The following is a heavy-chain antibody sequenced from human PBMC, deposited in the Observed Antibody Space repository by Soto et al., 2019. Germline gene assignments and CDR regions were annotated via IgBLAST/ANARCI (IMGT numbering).Heavy chain of an antibody. CDR2: ISAYNGNT. Sequence: GASVKVSCKASGYTFTSCGISWVRQAPGQGLEWMGWISAYNGNTNYAQKLQGRVTMTTDTSTSTAYMELRSLRSDDTAVYYCARDXGTIFGVVTYYYYGMDVWGQGTTVTVSS. CDR1: GYTFTSCG. J-gene: IGHJ6*02. CDR3: ARDXGTIFGVVTYYYYGMDV. D-gene: IGHD3-3*01. V-gene: IGHV1-18*01.